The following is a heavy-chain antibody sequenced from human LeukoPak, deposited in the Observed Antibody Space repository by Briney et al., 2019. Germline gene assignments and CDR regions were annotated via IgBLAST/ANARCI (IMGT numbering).Heavy chain of an antibody. J-gene: IGHJ4*02. V-gene: IGHV3-48*03. CDR3: ARVTVGFDY. Sequence: PGGSLRLSCAASGFIFSNYEMSWVRQPPGKGLEWLSYISSSGSTISYADSVKGRFTISRDNAKNSLYLQMSSLRAEDTAIYYCARVTVGFDYWGQGTLVTVSS. CDR1: GFIFSNYE. CDR2: ISSSGSTI. D-gene: IGHD2-15*01.